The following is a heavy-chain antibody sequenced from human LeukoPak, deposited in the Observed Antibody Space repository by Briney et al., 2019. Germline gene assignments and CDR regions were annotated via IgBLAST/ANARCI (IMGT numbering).Heavy chain of an antibody. V-gene: IGHV4-34*01. CDR2: INHSGST. J-gene: IGHJ4*02. D-gene: IGHD3-22*01. CDR1: GGSFSGYY. CDR3: ARGRGYSYGYQYYYDSSGYFVFDY. Sequence: SETLSLTCAVYGGSFSGYYWSWIRQPPGKVLEWIGEINHSGSTNYNPSLKSRVTISVDTSKNQFSLKLSSVTAADTAVYYCARGRGYSYGYQYYYDSSGYFVFDYWGQGTLVTVSS.